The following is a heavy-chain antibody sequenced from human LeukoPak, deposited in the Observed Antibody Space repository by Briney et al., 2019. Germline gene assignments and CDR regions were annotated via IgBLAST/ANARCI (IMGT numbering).Heavy chain of an antibody. CDR3: ARAPGLFYFDY. D-gene: IGHD3-22*01. CDR1: GGSISSYY. CDR2: IYYGGST. J-gene: IGHJ4*02. Sequence: SETLSLTCTVSGGSISSYYWSWIRQPPGKGLEWIGYIYYGGSTSYNPSLKSRVTISLDTSKNQFSLKMSSVTAADTAVYYCARAPGLFYFDYWGQGTLVTVSS. V-gene: IGHV4-59*08.